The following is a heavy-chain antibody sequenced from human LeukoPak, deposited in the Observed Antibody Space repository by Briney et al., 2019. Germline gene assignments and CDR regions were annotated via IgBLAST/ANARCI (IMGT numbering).Heavy chain of an antibody. CDR3: AREGGEWELLRTFDY. J-gene: IGHJ4*02. V-gene: IGHV3-30*03. Sequence: GGSLRLSCAASGFTFSSYGMYWVRQAPGKGLEWVAVISYDGSNKYYADSVKGRFTISRDNAKNSLYLQMNSLRAEDTAVYYCAREGGEWELLRTFDYWGQGTLVTVSS. CDR2: ISYDGSNK. D-gene: IGHD1-26*01. CDR1: GFTFSSYG.